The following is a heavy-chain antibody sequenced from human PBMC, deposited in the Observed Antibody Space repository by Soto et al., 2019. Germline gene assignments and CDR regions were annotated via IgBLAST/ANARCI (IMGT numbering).Heavy chain of an antibody. V-gene: IGHV3-30-3*01. CDR3: ARDPSTFYSASYSDY. D-gene: IGHD1-26*01. Sequence: GGFLRLSCAACGFSFSSYAMHWVRQAPGKGLEWVAVISYDGSNKYYADSVKGRFTISRDNSKNTLYLQMNSLRAEDTAVYYCARDPSTFYSASYSDYWGQGTLVTVSS. CDR1: GFSFSSYA. CDR2: ISYDGSNK. J-gene: IGHJ4*02.